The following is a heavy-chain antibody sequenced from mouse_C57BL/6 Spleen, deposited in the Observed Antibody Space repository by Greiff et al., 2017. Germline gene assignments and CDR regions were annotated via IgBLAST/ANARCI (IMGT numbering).Heavy chain of an antibody. CDR1: GYSFTSYY. J-gene: IGHJ4*01. V-gene: IGHV1-66*01. D-gene: IGHD1-1*01. CDR3: AGAYGSSPLAMDY. CDR2: IYPGSGNT. Sequence: VQLQQSGPELVKPGASVKISCKASGYSFTSYYIHWVKQRPGQGLEWIGWIYPGSGNTKYNEKFKGKDTLTADTSSSTAYMQLSSLTSEDSAVYYCAGAYGSSPLAMDYWGQGTSVTVSS.